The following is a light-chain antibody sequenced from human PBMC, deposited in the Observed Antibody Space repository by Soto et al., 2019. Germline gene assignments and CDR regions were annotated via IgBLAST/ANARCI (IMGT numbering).Light chain of an antibody. CDR2: GAS. CDR1: QSVSSY. V-gene: IGKV3-11*01. Sequence: EIVLTQSPATLSLSPGERATLSCRASQSVSSYLAWYQHKPGQPPRLLIYGASNRATGIPARFSGSGSGTAFTLTISSLEPEDFAVYYCQQRGSWRTFGQGTKLEIK. CDR3: QQRGSWRT. J-gene: IGKJ2*01.